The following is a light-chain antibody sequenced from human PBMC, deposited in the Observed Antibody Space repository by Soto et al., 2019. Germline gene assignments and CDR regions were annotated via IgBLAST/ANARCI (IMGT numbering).Light chain of an antibody. CDR3: QQNFTIQKT. J-gene: IGKJ1*01. CDR2: DAS. CDR1: QDIATY. Sequence: DIQMTQSTSSLSASVGKRFTRTGQASQDIATYLNWYQQKPGKDTNLLIYDASNLETGVPSRFSGGGSGTDFTLTISSLQLEDLATYYCQQNFTIQKTFGQGTKVDIK. V-gene: IGKV1-39*01.